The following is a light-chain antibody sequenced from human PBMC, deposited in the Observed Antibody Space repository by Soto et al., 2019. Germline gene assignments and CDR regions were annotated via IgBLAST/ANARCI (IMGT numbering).Light chain of an antibody. CDR2: DVS. Sequence: QSALTQPASVSASPGQSITISCTGTSSDIGGYEYVSWYQHPPGKAPKLIICDVSDRPSGVSHRFSASKSGNTASLTISGLQPEDEADYYCSSYAGSSSVVFGGGTKLPVL. J-gene: IGLJ2*01. CDR1: SSDIGGYEY. CDR3: SSYAGSSSVV. V-gene: IGLV2-14*03.